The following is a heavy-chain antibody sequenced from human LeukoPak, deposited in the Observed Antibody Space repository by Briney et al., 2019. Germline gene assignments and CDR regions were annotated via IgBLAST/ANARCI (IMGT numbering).Heavy chain of an antibody. CDR1: GFTFSSYG. CDR3: AKFAGYGSGSYPSQDYYYYGMDV. Sequence: PGGSLRLSCAASGFTFSSYGIHWVRQAPGKGLEWVAFIRYDGSNKYYADSVKGRFTISRDNSKNTLYLQMNSLRAEDTAVYYCAKFAGYGSGSYPSQDYYYYGMDVWGQGTTVTVSS. CDR2: IRYDGSNK. J-gene: IGHJ6*02. D-gene: IGHD3-10*01. V-gene: IGHV3-30*02.